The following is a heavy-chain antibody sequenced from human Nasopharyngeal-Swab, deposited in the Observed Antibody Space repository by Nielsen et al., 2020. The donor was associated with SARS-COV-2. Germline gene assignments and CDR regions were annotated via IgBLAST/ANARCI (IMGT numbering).Heavy chain of an antibody. CDR3: ARLLEVGGTPLDY. Sequence: GESLKISCEASGFTFSTYWMSWVRQAPGKGLEWVANIRQDESEKYYVDSVKGRFTISRDNAKNSLFLQMNSLRVADTAVYYCARLLEVGGTPLDYWGQGILVTVSS. D-gene: IGHD6-19*01. CDR2: IRQDESEK. V-gene: IGHV3-7*01. CDR1: GFTFSTYW. J-gene: IGHJ4*02.